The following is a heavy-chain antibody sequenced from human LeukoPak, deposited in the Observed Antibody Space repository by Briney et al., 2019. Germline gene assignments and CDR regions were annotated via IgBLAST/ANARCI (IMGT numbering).Heavy chain of an antibody. J-gene: IGHJ5*01. V-gene: IGHV4-30-4*08. D-gene: IGHD4-17*01. CDR3: ARARARDYGVNWFDS. Sequence: SEALSLTCTVSGGSVSSRDHYWTWFRQPPGKGLEWIGYIYYSGTTYYNPSLKSRLTISVDTSKNQFSLKLSSLTAADTAVYYCARARARDYGVNWFDSWGQGTLVTVSS. CDR2: IYYSGTT. CDR1: GGSVSSRDHY.